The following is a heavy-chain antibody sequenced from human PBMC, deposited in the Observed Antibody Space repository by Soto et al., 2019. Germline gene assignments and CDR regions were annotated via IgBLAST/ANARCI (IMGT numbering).Heavy chain of an antibody. V-gene: IGHV4-4*02. CDR2: IYHSGST. CDR3: VSLLDVRITMVRGVVDYYYGMHV. Sequence: PSETLSLTCAVSGGSISSSNWWSWVRQPPGKGLEWIGEIYHSGSTTCTPSLTSRVTTSVDKSKHQFSLKLSSVTAADTAVYYCVSLLDVRITMVRGVVDYYYGMHVWGQGTTVTVSS. CDR1: GGSISSSNW. J-gene: IGHJ6*02. D-gene: IGHD3-10*01.